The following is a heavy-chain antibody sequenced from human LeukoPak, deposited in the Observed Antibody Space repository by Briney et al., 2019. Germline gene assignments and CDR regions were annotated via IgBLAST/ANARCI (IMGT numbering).Heavy chain of an antibody. V-gene: IGHV3-48*01. CDR2: ISSSSSTI. Sequence: GGSLRLSCAASGFTFSSYSMNWVRQAPGKGLEWVSYISSSSSTIYYADSVKGRFTISRDNAKNSLYLQMNSLRAEDTAVYYCARSIFGVVIGVYYMDVWGKGTTVTVSS. CDR1: GFTFSSYS. D-gene: IGHD3-3*01. J-gene: IGHJ6*03. CDR3: ARSIFGVVIGVYYMDV.